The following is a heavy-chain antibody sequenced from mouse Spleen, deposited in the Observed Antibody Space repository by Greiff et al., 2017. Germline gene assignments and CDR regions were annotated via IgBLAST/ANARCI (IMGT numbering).Heavy chain of an antibody. Sequence: QVQLQQSGPELVKPGASVKISCKASGYAFSSSWMNWVKQRPGKGLEWIGRIYPGDGDTNYNGKFKGKATLTADKSSSTAYMQLSSLTSEDSAVYFCARKVTYGDYFDYWGQGTTLTVSS. D-gene: IGHD1-1*02. CDR3: ARKVTYGDYFDY. CDR1: GYAFSSSW. V-gene: IGHV1-82*01. CDR2: IYPGDGDT. J-gene: IGHJ2*01.